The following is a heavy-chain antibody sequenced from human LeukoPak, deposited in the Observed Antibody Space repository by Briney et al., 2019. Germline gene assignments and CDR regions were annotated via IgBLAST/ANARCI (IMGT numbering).Heavy chain of an antibody. CDR1: GFTFSNFG. CDR2: ISYDGSNK. J-gene: IGHJ6*04. Sequence: GRSLRLSCAASGFTFSNFGMHWVRQAPGKGLEWVAVISYDGSNKYYADSVKGRFTISRDNSKNTLYLQMNSLRAEDTAVYYCAKVHGSGEFLYYYYYYGMDVWGKGTTVTVSS. CDR3: AKVHGSGEFLYYYYYYGMDV. D-gene: IGHD3-10*01. V-gene: IGHV3-30*18.